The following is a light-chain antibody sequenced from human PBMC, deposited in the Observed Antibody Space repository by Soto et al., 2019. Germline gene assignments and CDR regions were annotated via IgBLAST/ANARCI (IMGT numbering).Light chain of an antibody. CDR3: SSYTTTSTYV. CDR1: NSDVGGYDY. V-gene: IGLV2-14*01. CDR2: EVT. J-gene: IGLJ1*01. Sequence: QSVLTQPASVSGSPGQSITISCTGTNSDVGGYDYVSWYQQHPDKAPKFMIYEVTNRPSGVSHRFSGSKSGNTASLTISGLQAEDEADYYCSSYTTTSTYVFGTGTRSPS.